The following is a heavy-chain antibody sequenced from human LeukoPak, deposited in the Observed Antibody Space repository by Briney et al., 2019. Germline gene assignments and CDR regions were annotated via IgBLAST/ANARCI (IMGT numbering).Heavy chain of an antibody. Sequence: SQTLSLTCAVSGGSISSGGYSWSWIRQPPGKGPEWIGYIYHSGSTYYSPSLKSRVTISVDRSKNQFSLKLSSVTAADTAVYYCATNTAMANDAFDIWGQGTMVTVSS. J-gene: IGHJ3*02. CDR3: ATNTAMANDAFDI. V-gene: IGHV4-30-2*01. CDR2: IYHSGST. CDR1: GGSISSGGYS. D-gene: IGHD5-18*01.